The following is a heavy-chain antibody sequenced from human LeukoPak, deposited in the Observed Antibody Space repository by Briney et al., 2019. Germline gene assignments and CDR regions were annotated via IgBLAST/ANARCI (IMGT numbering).Heavy chain of an antibody. CDR1: GFTFNTYG. J-gene: IGHJ6*02. Sequence: GGSLRLSCAAYGFTFNTYGMNWVRQAPGKGLEWVAVISYDGSNKYYADSVKGRFTISRDNSKNTLYLQMNSLRAEDTAVYYCARAGGLSSYYYYGMDVWGQGTTVTVSS. CDR2: ISYDGSNK. CDR3: ARAGGLSSYYYYGMDV. V-gene: IGHV3-30*03. D-gene: IGHD3-16*02.